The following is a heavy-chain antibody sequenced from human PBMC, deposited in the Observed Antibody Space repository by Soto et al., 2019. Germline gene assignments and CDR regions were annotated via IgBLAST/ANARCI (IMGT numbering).Heavy chain of an antibody. Sequence: QVQLVQSGAEVKKPGASVKVSCKASGYTFTSYDINWVRQATGQGPERMGWMNPNSGNTVYAQKLQGRVTMTRNTTISTAYMELSSRRSEDTAVFYCARELAYSLDYWGQGTLVTVSS. J-gene: IGHJ4*02. CDR1: GYTFTSYD. D-gene: IGHD2-15*01. CDR2: MNPNSGNT. V-gene: IGHV1-8*01. CDR3: ARELAYSLDY.